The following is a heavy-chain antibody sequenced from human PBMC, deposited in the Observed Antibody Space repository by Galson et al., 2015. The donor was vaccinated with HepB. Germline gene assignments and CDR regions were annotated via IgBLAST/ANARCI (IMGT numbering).Heavy chain of an antibody. D-gene: IGHD1-26*01. J-gene: IGHJ6*03. CDR1: GYTFTSYD. CDR2: MNPNSGNT. Sequence: SVKVSCKASGYTFTSYDINWVRQATGQGLEWMGWMNPNSGNTGYAQKFQGRVTMTRNTSISTAYMELSSLRSEDTAVYYCARARIVGATTLGLLRSRYYYMDVWGKGTTVTVSS. CDR3: ARARIVGATTLGLLRSRYYYMDV. V-gene: IGHV1-8*01.